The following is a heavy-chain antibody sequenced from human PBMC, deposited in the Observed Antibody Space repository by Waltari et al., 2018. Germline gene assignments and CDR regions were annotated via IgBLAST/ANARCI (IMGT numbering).Heavy chain of an antibody. CDR1: GGTFSSYT. J-gene: IGHJ4*02. CDR3: AREVGDGYSYFDY. V-gene: IGHV1-69*08. CDR2: IIPILGIA. Sequence: QVQLVQSGAEVKKPGSSVKVSCKASGGTFSSYTISWVRTAPGQGLEWMGRIIPILGIANYAQKFQGRVTITADKSTSTAYMELSSLRSEDTAVYYCAREVGDGYSYFDYWGQGTLVTVSS. D-gene: IGHD4-4*01.